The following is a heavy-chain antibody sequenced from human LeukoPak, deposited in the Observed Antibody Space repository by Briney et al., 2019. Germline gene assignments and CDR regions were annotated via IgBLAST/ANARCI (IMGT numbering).Heavy chain of an antibody. V-gene: IGHV3-66*01. CDR3: ARDHFRYVVDY. CDR2: IYSGGAT. CDR1: GFTVSSNY. J-gene: IGHJ4*02. Sequence: GGSLRLSCAASGFTVSSNYMSWVRQAPGKGLEWVSVIYSGGATYYADSVKGRFTISRDNSKNSLYLQMNSLRAEDTAVYYCARDHFRYVVDYWGQGTLVTVSS. D-gene: IGHD3-16*01.